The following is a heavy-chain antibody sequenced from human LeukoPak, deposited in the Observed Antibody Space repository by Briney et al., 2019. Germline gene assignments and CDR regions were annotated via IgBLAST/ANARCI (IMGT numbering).Heavy chain of an antibody. D-gene: IGHD2-2*02. Sequence: SETLSLTCTVSGGSLSSGGYYWSWIRLHPGKGLEWIGYVYYSGSTYYNPSLKSRVTISVDTSKNQFSLKLSSVTAADTAVYYCARSPGYCSSTSCYRSHYFDYWGQGTLVTVSS. V-gene: IGHV4-31*03. J-gene: IGHJ4*02. CDR1: GGSLSSGGYY. CDR2: VYYSGST. CDR3: ARSPGYCSSTSCYRSHYFDY.